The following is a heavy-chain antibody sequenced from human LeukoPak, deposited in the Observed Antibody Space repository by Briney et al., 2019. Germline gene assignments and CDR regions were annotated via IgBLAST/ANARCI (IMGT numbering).Heavy chain of an antibody. V-gene: IGHV3-23*01. CDR2: ISGSGGST. J-gene: IGHJ4*02. CDR3: ARRGGIVGSELSI. CDR1: GFTFSSYA. Sequence: GGSLRLSCAASGFTFSSYAMSWVRQAPGKRLEWVSAISGSGGSTYYADSVKGRFTISRDNSKNTLYLQMNSLRAEDTAVYYCARRGGIVGSELSIRGQGTLVTVSS. D-gene: IGHD1-26*01.